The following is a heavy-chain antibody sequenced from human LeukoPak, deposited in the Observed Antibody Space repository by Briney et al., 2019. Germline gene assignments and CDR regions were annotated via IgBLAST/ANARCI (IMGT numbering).Heavy chain of an antibody. CDR1: GFTFSSYA. V-gene: IGHV3-30-3*01. Sequence: GRSLRLSCAASGFTFSSYAMHWVRQAPGKGLEWVAVISYDGSNKYYADSVKGRFTISRDNSKNTLYLQMNSLRAEDTAVYYCARDSLDTAMVYYYGMDVWGQGTTVTVSS. CDR2: ISYDGSNK. CDR3: ARDSLDTAMVYYYGMDV. D-gene: IGHD5-18*01. J-gene: IGHJ6*02.